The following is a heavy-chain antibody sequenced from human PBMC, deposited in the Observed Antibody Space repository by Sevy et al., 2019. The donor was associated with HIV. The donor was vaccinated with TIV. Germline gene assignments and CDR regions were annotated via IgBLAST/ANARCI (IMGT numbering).Heavy chain of an antibody. Sequence: SQTLSLTCAIYGDSVSTNSAAWNWIRQSPSRGLEWLGRTYYRSKWYNDYAECLKSRITINPATSKNQFSLLLHSVTPEDTAVYYCTRDVVLRDYYYGMDVWGQGTTVTVSS. CDR1: GDSVSTNSAA. CDR3: TRDVVLRDYYYGMDV. J-gene: IGHJ6*02. V-gene: IGHV6-1*01. CDR2: TYYRSKWYN.